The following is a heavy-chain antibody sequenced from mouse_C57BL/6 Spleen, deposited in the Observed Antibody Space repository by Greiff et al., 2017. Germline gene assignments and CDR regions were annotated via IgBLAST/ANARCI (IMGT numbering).Heavy chain of an antibody. Sequence: QVQLQQPGAELVKPGASVKMSCKASGYTFTSYWITWVKQRPGQGLEWIGDIYPGSGSTNYNEKFKSKDTLTVDTSSSTAYMQLSSLTSEDSAVYYCACFYYDYGVAYWGQGTLVTVSA. CDR2: IYPGSGST. D-gene: IGHD2-4*01. CDR1: GYTFTSYW. V-gene: IGHV1-55*01. J-gene: IGHJ3*01. CDR3: ACFYYDYGVAY.